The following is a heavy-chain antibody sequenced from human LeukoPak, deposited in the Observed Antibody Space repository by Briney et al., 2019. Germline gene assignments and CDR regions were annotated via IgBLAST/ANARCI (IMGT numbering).Heavy chain of an antibody. J-gene: IGHJ4*02. Sequence: SETLSPTCAVYGGSFSGYCWSWIRQPPGKGLEWIGEINHSGSTNYNPSLKSRVTISVDTSKNQFSLKLSSVTAADTAVYYCARRLNSSGYYGLWDYWGQGTLVTVSS. V-gene: IGHV4-34*01. CDR1: GGSFSGYC. CDR2: INHSGST. CDR3: ARRLNSSGYYGLWDY. D-gene: IGHD3-22*01.